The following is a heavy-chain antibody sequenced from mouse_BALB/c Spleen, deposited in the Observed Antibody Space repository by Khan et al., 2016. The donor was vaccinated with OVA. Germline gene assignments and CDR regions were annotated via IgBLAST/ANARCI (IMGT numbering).Heavy chain of an antibody. D-gene: IGHD2-14*01. V-gene: IGHV1-4*01. CDR1: GYTFTSNT. Sequence: QVQLKESGAELARPWASVKLSCKASGYTFTSNTMHWVKQRPGRGLVWIRYIIPRSSYTTYNQKFKDKATLTADKSSSTAYMQLSNLTFEDSAVYYCARRTTGYAMDYWGQGTSVTVSS. J-gene: IGHJ4*01. CDR2: IIPRSSYT. CDR3: ARRTTGYAMDY.